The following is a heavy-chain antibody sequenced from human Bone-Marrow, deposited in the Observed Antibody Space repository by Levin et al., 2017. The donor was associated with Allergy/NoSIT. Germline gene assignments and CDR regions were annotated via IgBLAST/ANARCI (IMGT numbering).Heavy chain of an antibody. D-gene: IGHD5-18*01. J-gene: IGHJ3*02. CDR1: GGSISSGSYY. Sequence: SETLSLTCTVSGGSISSGSYYWSWIRQPAGKGLEWIGRIYTSGSTNYNPSLKSRVTISVDTSKNQFSLKLSSVTAADTAVYYCARGRGPIQLWLLAGGGAFDIWGQGTMVTVSS. CDR2: IYTSGST. CDR3: ARGRGPIQLWLLAGGGAFDI. V-gene: IGHV4-61*02.